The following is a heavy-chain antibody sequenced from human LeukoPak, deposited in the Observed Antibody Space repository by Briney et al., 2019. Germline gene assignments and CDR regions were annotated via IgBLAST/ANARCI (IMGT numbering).Heavy chain of an antibody. CDR3: ASKTTGIAVAGYYFDY. Sequence: SETLSLTCAVYGGSFSGYYWSWIRQPPGKGLEWIGEINHSGSTNYNPSLKSRVTISVDTSKNQFSLKLSSVTAADTAVYYCASKTTGIAVAGYYFDYWGQRTLVTVSS. V-gene: IGHV4-34*01. CDR1: GGSFSGYY. CDR2: INHSGST. D-gene: IGHD6-19*01. J-gene: IGHJ4*02.